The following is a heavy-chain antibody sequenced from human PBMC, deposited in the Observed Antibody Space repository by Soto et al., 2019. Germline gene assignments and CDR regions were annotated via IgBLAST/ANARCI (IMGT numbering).Heavy chain of an antibody. D-gene: IGHD1-1*01. CDR1: GGAIISYY. V-gene: IGHV4-59*01. CDR3: AREAQLLNWFDP. J-gene: IGHJ5*02. CDR2: IYYSGST. Sequence: PSETLSLTCTVSGGAIISYYWIWSRQPPGKGLEWIGYIYYSGSTNYNPSLKSRVTISVDTSKNQFSLKLSSVTAADTAVYYCAREAQLLNWFDPWGQGTLVTVSS.